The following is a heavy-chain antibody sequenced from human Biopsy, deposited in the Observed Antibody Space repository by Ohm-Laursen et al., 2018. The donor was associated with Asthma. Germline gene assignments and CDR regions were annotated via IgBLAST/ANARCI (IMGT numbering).Heavy chain of an antibody. CDR1: GDSFSNYA. V-gene: IGHV1-69*01. J-gene: IGHJ6*02. Sequence: SSVKVSCNASGDSFSNYAISWVRQAPGQGLEWMGGLIPVLGTPDHAQMFEGRVTITADESTSTAYMELSSLSSEDTAVYYCARGYSGSDRIVYYYSGLEVWSQGTTVTVSS. CDR2: LIPVLGTP. D-gene: IGHD5-12*01. CDR3: ARGYSGSDRIVYYYSGLEV.